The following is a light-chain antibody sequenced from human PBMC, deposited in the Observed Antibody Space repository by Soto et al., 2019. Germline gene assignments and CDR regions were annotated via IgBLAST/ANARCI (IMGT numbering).Light chain of an antibody. J-gene: IGLJ1*01. CDR2: KGT. CDR1: DSDVGAYDS. V-gene: IGLV2-23*01. CDR3: CSSADNYSEV. Sequence: SVLAQPASVSGSPGQSITISCTGTDSDVGAYDSVSWYRQHPHKAPQLIIYKGTQRPSGVSNRISGATSGNAASLTISGLQADDEADYFCCSSADNYSEVFGTGTKVTVL.